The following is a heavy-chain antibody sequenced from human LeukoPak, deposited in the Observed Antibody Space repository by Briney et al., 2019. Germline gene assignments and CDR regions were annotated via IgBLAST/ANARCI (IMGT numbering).Heavy chain of an antibody. V-gene: IGHV4-59*08. CDR3: ARRSGIAYCGGDCTFDP. CDR2: IYYSGST. Sequence: SETLSLTCSVSGGSMTGYYWTWIRQPPGKGPEWIGNIYYSGSTNYNPSLKSRVTISVDTSKNQFSLKLTSVIAADTAVYYCARRSGIAYCGGDCTFDPWGQGMLVTVSS. D-gene: IGHD2-21*02. CDR1: GGSMTGYY. J-gene: IGHJ5*02.